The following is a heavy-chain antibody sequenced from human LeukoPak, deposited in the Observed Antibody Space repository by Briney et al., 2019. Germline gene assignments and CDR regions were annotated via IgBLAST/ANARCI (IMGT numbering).Heavy chain of an antibody. D-gene: IGHD3-10*01. J-gene: IGHJ5*02. CDR3: AKDLDGDHNWFDP. CDR1: GFPFSSYD. CDR2: IWYDGSKK. V-gene: IGHV3-33*06. Sequence: GGSLRLSCAASGFPFSSYDMPWVRQARGRGVECVAVIWYDGSKKYYADSVKGRFTISRDNSKNTLYLQMNSLRAEDTAVYYCAKDLDGDHNWFDPWGQGTLVNVSS.